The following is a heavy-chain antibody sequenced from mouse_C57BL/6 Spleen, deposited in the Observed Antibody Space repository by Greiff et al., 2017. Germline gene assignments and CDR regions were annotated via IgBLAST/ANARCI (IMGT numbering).Heavy chain of an antibody. CDR3: ARGYYYGSSPYAMDY. Sequence: VQLQQPGAELVKPGVSVKMSCKASGYTFTSYWITWVKQRPGQGLEWIGDIYPGSGSTNYNEKFKSKATLTVDTSSSTAYMQLSSLTSEDSAVYYCARGYYYGSSPYAMDYWGQGTSVTVSS. J-gene: IGHJ4*01. D-gene: IGHD1-1*01. V-gene: IGHV1-55*01. CDR1: GYTFTSYW. CDR2: IYPGSGST.